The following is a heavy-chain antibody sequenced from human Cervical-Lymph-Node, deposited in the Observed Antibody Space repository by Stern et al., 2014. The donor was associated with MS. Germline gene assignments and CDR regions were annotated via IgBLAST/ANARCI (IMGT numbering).Heavy chain of an antibody. CDR1: GGTFSNYA. CDR3: ASPLTATSVPFGYYGMDV. D-gene: IGHD4-17*01. CDR2: IVPLFGKP. V-gene: IGHV1-69*01. J-gene: IGHJ6*02. Sequence: VQLVQSGAEVKKPGSSVKVSCKASGGTFSNYATSWVRQAPGQGLEWMGGIVPLFGKPNYAQKFQGRVTITADEPTSTAYMDLSSLRSEDTAVYYCASPLTATSVPFGYYGMDVWGQGTTVTVS.